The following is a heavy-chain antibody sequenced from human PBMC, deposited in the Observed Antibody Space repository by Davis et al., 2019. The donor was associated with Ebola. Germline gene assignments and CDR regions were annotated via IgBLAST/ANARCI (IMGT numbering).Heavy chain of an antibody. V-gene: IGHV4-59*01. CDR2: IYYSGST. D-gene: IGHD6-19*01. Sequence: GSLRLSCTVSGGSISSYYWSWIRQPPGKGLEWIGYIYYSGSTNYNPSLKSRVTISVDTSKNQFSLKLSSVTAADTAVYYCARDVYSSGWRFFDYWGQGTLVTVSS. J-gene: IGHJ4*02. CDR1: GGSISSYY. CDR3: ARDVYSSGWRFFDY.